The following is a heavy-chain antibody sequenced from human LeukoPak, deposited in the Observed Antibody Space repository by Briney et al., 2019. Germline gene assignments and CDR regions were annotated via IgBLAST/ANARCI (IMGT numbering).Heavy chain of an antibody. CDR2: IYYSGST. CDR1: GGSISSSSYY. V-gene: IGHV4-39*07. Sequence: SETLSLTCTVSGGSISSSSYYWGWIRQPPGKGLEWIGSIYYSGSTYYNPSLKSRVTISVDTSKNQFSLKLSSVTAADTAVDYCARSRSLLWFGTSNWFDPWGQGTLVTVSS. J-gene: IGHJ5*02. D-gene: IGHD3-10*01. CDR3: ARSRSLLWFGTSNWFDP.